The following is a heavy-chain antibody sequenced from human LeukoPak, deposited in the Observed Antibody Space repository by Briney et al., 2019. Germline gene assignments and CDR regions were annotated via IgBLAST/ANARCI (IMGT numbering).Heavy chain of an antibody. CDR2: IYYGGST. Sequence: SETLSLTCTVSVGSISSGGYYWSWIRQHPGKGLEWIGYIYYGGSTYYNPSLKSRVTISVDTSKNQFSLKLSSVPAADTAVYYCARELAYCGGDCYSQASLDAFDIWGQGTMVTVSS. J-gene: IGHJ3*02. V-gene: IGHV4-31*03. D-gene: IGHD2-21*02. CDR1: VGSISSGGYY. CDR3: ARELAYCGGDCYSQASLDAFDI.